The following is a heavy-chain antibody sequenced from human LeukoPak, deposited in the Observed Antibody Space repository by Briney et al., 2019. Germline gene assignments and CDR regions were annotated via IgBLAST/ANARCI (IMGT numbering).Heavy chain of an antibody. V-gene: IGHV1-3*01. CDR2: INAGNGNT. J-gene: IGHJ4*02. CDR1: GYTFTSYA. CDR3: AMNEGATRTFDY. Sequence: ASVKVSCKASGYTFTSYAMHWVRQAPGQRLEWMGWINAGNGNTKYSQKFQGTVTITRDTSASTAYMELSSLRSEDTAVYYCAMNEGATRTFDYWGQGTLDTVSS. D-gene: IGHD1-26*01.